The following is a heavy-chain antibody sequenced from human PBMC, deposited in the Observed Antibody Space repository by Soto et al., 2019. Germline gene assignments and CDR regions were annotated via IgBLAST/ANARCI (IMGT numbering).Heavy chain of an antibody. CDR3: AKALLTTGISAAGLRRPVDY. D-gene: IGHD6-13*01. CDR2: ISGSGGST. CDR1: GFTFSNYA. V-gene: IGHV3-23*01. Sequence: GGSLRLSCAASGFTFSNYAMSWVRQAPGKGLEWVSGISGSGGSTYYADSVKGRFTISRDNSKNTLSVQMNSLRAEDTAVYYCAKALLTTGISAAGLRRPVDYWGQGSLVTVSS. J-gene: IGHJ4*02.